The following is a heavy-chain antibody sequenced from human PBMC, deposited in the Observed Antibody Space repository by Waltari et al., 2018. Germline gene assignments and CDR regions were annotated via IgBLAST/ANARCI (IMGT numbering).Heavy chain of an antibody. CDR2: IDPINGVK. D-gene: IGHD6-25*01. J-gene: IGHJ4*02. V-gene: IGHV1-2*02. CDR1: GYTFGAYY. CDR3: ARARTEYSSGWDAFDN. Sequence: QVQMVQSGAEVVKPGASVKVSCETSGYTFGAYYIHWLRQAPGQGPEWLGWIDPINGVKKYAQKFKGRVTMTKDTATSSAHAELRSLRSDDTAVYYCARARTEYSSGWDAFDNWGQGTLVTVSS.